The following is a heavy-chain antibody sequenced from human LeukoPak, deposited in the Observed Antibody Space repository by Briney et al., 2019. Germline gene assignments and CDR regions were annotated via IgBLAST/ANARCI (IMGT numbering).Heavy chain of an antibody. CDR2: INPNSGGT. J-gene: IGHJ4*02. CDR1: GYTFTGYY. D-gene: IGHD3-9*01. CDR3: ARGSLTGYYRFDY. Sequence: ASVKVSCKASGYTFTGYYMHWVRQAPGQGLEWMGRINPNSGGTNYAQKFQGRVTMTRDTSISTAYMELSRLRSDDTAVYYCARGSLTGYYRFDYWGQGTLVTVSS. V-gene: IGHV1-2*06.